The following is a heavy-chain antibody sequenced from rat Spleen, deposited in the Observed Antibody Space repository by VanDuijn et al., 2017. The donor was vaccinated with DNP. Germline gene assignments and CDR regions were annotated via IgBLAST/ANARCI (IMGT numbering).Heavy chain of an antibody. V-gene: IGHV2-30*01. CDR3: ARGNYGGYDY. CDR1: GFSLTSYN. J-gene: IGHJ2*01. D-gene: IGHD1-11*01. Sequence: QVQLKESGPGLVQPSQTLSLTCTVPGFSLTSYNVHWVRQPKGKGLEWMGIIWTGGNTDYNATLKSRLSISRDTSKSQVFLKVNSLQTEDIATYYCARGNYGGYDYWGQGVMVTVSS. CDR2: IWTGGNT.